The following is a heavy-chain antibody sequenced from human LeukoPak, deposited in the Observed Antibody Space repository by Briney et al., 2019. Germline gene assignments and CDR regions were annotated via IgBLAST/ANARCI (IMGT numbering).Heavy chain of an antibody. J-gene: IGHJ4*02. CDR2: ISAYNGNT. CDR3: ARDVLLWFGELSRGVYFDY. D-gene: IGHD3-10*01. V-gene: IGHV1-18*04. CDR1: GYTFTSYG. Sequence: WASVKVSCKASGYTFTSYGISWVRQAPGQGLEWMGWISAYNGNTNYAQKLQGRVTMTTDTPTSTPYMELRSLRSDDTAVYYCARDVLLWFGELSRGVYFDYWGQGTLVTVSS.